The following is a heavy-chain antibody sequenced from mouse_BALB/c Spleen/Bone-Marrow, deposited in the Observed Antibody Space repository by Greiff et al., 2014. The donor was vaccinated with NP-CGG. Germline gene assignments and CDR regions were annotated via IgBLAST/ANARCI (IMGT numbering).Heavy chain of an antibody. V-gene: IGHV1-87*01. Sequence: PGQGLEWIGAIFPGDGDTRYHQKLKGKATLNADKTSSTAYMQLSSLASEDSAVYYCASQGDYGSFDYWGQGTTLTVSS. D-gene: IGHD1-1*02. CDR2: IFPGDGDT. J-gene: IGHJ2*01. CDR3: ASQGDYGSFDY.